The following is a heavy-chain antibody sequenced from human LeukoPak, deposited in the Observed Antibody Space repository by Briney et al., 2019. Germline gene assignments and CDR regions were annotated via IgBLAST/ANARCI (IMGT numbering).Heavy chain of an antibody. J-gene: IGHJ4*02. CDR2: INHSGST. D-gene: IGHD4-17*01. V-gene: IGHV4-34*01. Sequence: SETLSLTCAVYGGSFGGYYWSWIRQPPGKGLEWIGEINHSGSTNCNPSLKSRVTISVDTSKNQFSLKLSSVTAADTAVYYCARGQGATVTTSFDYWGQGALVTVSS. CDR3: ARGQGATVTTSFDY. CDR1: GGSFGGYY.